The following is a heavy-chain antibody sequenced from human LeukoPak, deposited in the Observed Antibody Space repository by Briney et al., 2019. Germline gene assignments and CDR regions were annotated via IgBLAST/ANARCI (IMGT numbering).Heavy chain of an antibody. D-gene: IGHD2-15*01. CDR2: INHSGST. CDR1: GGSFSGYY. Sequence: KPSETLSLTCAVYGGSFSGYYWSWIRQPPGKGLEWIGEINHSGSTNYNPSLKSRVTISVDTSKNQFSLKLSSVTAADTAVYYCACTTTLGYCSGGSCYHNWFDPWGQGTLVTVSS. CDR3: ACTTTLGYCSGGSCYHNWFDP. V-gene: IGHV4-34*01. J-gene: IGHJ5*02.